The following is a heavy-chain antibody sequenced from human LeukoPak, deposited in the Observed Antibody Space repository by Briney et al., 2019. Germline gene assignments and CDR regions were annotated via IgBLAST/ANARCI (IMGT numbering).Heavy chain of an antibody. Sequence: SETLSLTCAVYGGSFSGYYWSWIRQHPGKGLEWIGYIYYSGSTYYNPSLKSRVTISVDTSKNQFSLKLSSVTAADTAVYYCARHENGDNYFDNWGQGTLVSVSA. CDR1: GGSFSGYY. CDR3: ARHENGDNYFDN. V-gene: IGHV4-34*01. J-gene: IGHJ4*02. CDR2: IYYSGST. D-gene: IGHD3-10*01.